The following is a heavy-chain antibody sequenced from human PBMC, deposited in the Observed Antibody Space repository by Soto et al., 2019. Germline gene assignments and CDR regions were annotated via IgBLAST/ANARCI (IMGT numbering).Heavy chain of an antibody. D-gene: IGHD4-4*01. CDR3: AKDRCDYSNYGQTWFDP. CDR1: GFTFSSYA. J-gene: IGHJ5*02. Sequence: GGSLRLSCAASGFTFSSYAMSWVRQAPGKGLEWVSAISGSGASTYYAHSVKGRFTISRDNSKTTLYLQMNSLRAEDTAVYYCAKDRCDYSNYGQTWFDPWGQGTLVTVSS. V-gene: IGHV3-23*01. CDR2: ISGSGAST.